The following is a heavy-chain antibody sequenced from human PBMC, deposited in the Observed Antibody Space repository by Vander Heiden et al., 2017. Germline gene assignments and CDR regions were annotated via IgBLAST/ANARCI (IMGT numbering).Heavy chain of an antibody. J-gene: IGHJ3*02. Sequence: QVQLVQSGAEVKKPGSSVKVSCKASGGTFSSYAISWVRQAPGQGLEWMGGIIPIVGTANYAQKFQGRVTITADESTSTAYMELSSLRSEDTAVYYCARTVAYCGGDCYWGDAFDIWGQGTMVTVSS. CDR2: IIPIVGTA. V-gene: IGHV1-69*01. D-gene: IGHD2-21*02. CDR1: GGTFSSYA. CDR3: ARTVAYCGGDCYWGDAFDI.